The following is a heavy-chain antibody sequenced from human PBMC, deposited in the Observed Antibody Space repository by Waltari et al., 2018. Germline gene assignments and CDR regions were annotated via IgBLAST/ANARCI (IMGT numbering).Heavy chain of an antibody. CDR2: FRTAGNT. D-gene: IGHD3-10*01. Sequence: EVQLVESGGGLVQPGGSLTLSCAASGFTVSGHWMNWIRQAPGKGLEWVSTFRTAGNTYYGASVRGRFTISRDDFKNTLYLQLNSLRVEDTAVYYCARDRPFGGKADFDYWGLGTVVTVSS. CDR1: GFTVSGHW. V-gene: IGHV3-66*02. J-gene: IGHJ4*02. CDR3: ARDRPFGGKADFDY.